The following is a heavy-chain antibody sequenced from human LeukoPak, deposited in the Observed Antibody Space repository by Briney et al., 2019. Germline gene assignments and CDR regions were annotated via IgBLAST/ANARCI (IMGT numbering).Heavy chain of an antibody. J-gene: IGHJ4*02. CDR3: AGYYDSSGYHPAVDY. CDR2: IIPIFGTA. CDR1: GYTFTSYD. D-gene: IGHD3-22*01. V-gene: IGHV1-69*13. Sequence: ASVKVSCKASGYTFTSYDINWVRQAPGQGLEWMGGIIPIFGTANYAQKFQGRVTITADESTSTAYMELSSLRSEDTAVYYCAGYYDSSGYHPAVDYWGQGTLVTVSS.